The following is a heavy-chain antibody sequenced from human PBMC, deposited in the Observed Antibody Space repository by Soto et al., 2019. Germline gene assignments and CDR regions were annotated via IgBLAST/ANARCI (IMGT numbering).Heavy chain of an antibody. V-gene: IGHV3-30-3*01. CDR1: GVTLTGYA. D-gene: IGHD5-18*01. CDR3: TRVGVGYSLGSGFTP. Sequence: QVHLMESGGAVVQPGGSLRLSCLASGVTLTGYAMHWVRHAPGKGLEWVASVSHDGTERYAASVRGRFTISRDISKSTVFMQMGSLSGEDTAVYYCTRVGVGYSLGSGFTPWGQGTLVTVSS. CDR2: VSHDGTER. J-gene: IGHJ5*02.